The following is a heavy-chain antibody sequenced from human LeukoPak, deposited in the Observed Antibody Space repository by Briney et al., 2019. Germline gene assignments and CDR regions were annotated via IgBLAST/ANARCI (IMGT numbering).Heavy chain of an antibody. J-gene: IGHJ6*03. CDR3: ARDRTTVTGYYYYYMDV. D-gene: IGHD4-17*01. CDR2: ISSSSSYI. Sequence: AGGSLRLSCAASGFTFSSYNMNWIRQAPGKGLEWVSSISSSSSYIYYADSVKGRFTISRDNAKNSLYLQMNSLRAEDTAVYYCARDRTTVTGYYYYYMDVWGKGTTVTVSS. V-gene: IGHV3-21*01. CDR1: GFTFSSYN.